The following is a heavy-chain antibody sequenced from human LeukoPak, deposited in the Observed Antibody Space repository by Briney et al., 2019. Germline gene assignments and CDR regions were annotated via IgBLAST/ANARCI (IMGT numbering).Heavy chain of an antibody. D-gene: IGHD6-19*01. CDR1: GGSISSYY. CDR2: IYPSGSS. Sequence: SETLSLTCTVSGGSISSYYRSWIRQPAGKGLEWIGHIYPSGSSNYNPSLKSRVTMSVDTSKNQFSLKLSSVTAADTAVYYCARAGRYSSGPTLWGQGTLVTVSS. V-gene: IGHV4-4*07. J-gene: IGHJ4*02. CDR3: ARAGRYSSGPTL.